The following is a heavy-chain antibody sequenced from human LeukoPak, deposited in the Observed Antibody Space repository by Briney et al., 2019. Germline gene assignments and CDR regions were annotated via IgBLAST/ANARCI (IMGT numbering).Heavy chain of an antibody. J-gene: IGHJ4*02. CDR2: ISGSSYTI. D-gene: IGHD3-3*01. V-gene: IGHV3-48*04. CDR1: GFTFSGYS. Sequence: PGGSLRLSCAASGFTFSGYSLNWVRQAPGKGLDWVSYISGSSYTIYYADSVKGRFTISRDNAKNSLYLQMNSLRPEDTAVYYCARDSSGYYLGAIDYWGQGTWSPSPQ. CDR3: ARDSSGYYLGAIDY.